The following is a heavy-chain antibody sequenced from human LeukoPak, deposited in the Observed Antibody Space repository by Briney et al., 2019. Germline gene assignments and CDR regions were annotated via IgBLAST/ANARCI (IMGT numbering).Heavy chain of an antibody. D-gene: IGHD3-22*01. J-gene: IGHJ6*03. CDR3: ARRGAWSSGYQGSTYYMDV. CDR2: ISSSGSTI. CDR1: GFTFSSYE. V-gene: IGHV3-48*03. Sequence: GGSLRLSCAASGFTFSSYEMNWVRQAPGKGLEWVSYISSSGSTIYYADSVKGRFTISRDNAKNSLYLQMNSLRAEDTAVHYCARRGAWSSGYQGSTYYMDVWGKGTTVTVSS.